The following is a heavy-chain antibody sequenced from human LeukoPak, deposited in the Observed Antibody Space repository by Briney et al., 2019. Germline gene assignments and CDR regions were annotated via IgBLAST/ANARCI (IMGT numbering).Heavy chain of an antibody. V-gene: IGHV4-4*02. CDR3: ARVWGGYFDY. Sequence: SETLSLTCAVSVGSISSSNWWTWVRQPPGKGLEWIGEIYHSGSTNYNPSLKSRVTMSVDRSKNQFSLKLSSVTAADTAVYYCARVWGGYFDYWGQGTLVTVSS. D-gene: IGHD3-16*01. J-gene: IGHJ4*02. CDR2: IYHSGST. CDR1: VGSISSSNW.